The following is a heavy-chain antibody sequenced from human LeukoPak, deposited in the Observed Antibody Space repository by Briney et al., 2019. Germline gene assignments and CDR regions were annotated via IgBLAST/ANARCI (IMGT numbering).Heavy chain of an antibody. Sequence: SETLSLTCTVSGGSISSSSYYWGWIRQPPGKGLEWIGSIYYSGSTYYNPSLKSRVTISVDTSKNQFSLKLSSVTAADTAVYYCARHSRRACSGATVGECWFDPWGQGTLVTVSS. CDR2: IYYSGST. D-gene: IGHD2-15*01. V-gene: IGHV4-39*01. J-gene: IGHJ5*02. CDR3: ARHSRRACSGATVGECWFDP. CDR1: GGSISSSSYY.